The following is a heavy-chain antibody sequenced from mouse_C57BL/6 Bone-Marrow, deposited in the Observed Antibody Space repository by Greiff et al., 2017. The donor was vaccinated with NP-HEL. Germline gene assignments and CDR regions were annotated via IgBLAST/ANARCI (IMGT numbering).Heavy chain of an antibody. Sequence: EVQLQQSGAELVRPGASVKLSCTASGFNIKDDYMHWVKQRPEQGLEWIGWIDPENGDTEYASKFQGKATITADTSSHTAYLQLSSLTSEDTAVYYCTTAQALYWGQGTLVTVSA. J-gene: IGHJ3*01. CDR2: IDPENGDT. D-gene: IGHD3-2*02. CDR3: TTAQALY. V-gene: IGHV14-4*01. CDR1: GFNIKDDY.